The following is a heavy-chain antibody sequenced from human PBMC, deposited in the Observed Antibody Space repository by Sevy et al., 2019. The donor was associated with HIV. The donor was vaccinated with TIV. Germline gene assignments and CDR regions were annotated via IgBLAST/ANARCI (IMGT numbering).Heavy chain of an antibody. V-gene: IGHV1-18*01. J-gene: IGHJ4*02. Sequence: ASVKVSCEASGYTFTSFRITWVRQAPGQGLEWMGWISALNGDTNYAQKLQGRVTMTTDTSTNTAYMELRSLTSDDTAVYYCARAYCSGGRCYSLAYWGQGTLVTVSS. D-gene: IGHD2-15*01. CDR2: ISALNGDT. CDR1: GYTFTSFR. CDR3: ARAYCSGGRCYSLAY.